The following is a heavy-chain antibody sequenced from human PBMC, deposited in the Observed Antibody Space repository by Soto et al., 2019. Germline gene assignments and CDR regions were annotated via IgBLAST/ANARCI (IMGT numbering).Heavy chain of an antibody. V-gene: IGHV4-34*01. CDR3: ARKGGYMTTVTTPRYYYYYMDV. CDR2: INHSGST. Sequence: QVQLQQWGAGLLKPSETLSLTCAVYGGSFSGYYWSWIRQPPGKGLEWIGEINHSGSTNYNPSLKSRVTISVVTSKNQFSLKLSSVTAADTAVYYCARKGGYMTTVTTPRYYYYYMDVWGKGTTVTVSS. J-gene: IGHJ6*03. D-gene: IGHD4-17*01. CDR1: GGSFSGYY.